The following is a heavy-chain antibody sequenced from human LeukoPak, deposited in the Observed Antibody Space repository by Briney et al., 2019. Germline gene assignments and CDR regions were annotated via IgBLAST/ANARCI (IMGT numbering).Heavy chain of an antibody. Sequence: SETLSLTCIVSAYSISSGYYWGWIRQPPGKGLEWIGSIYHSESTYYNPSLKRRVTISIDTSKNQFSLKLSSVTAADTAVYYCARRPGNAPFDSSGYYYYFDYWGQGTLVTVSS. CDR2: IYHSEST. CDR1: AYSISSGYY. V-gene: IGHV4-38-2*02. J-gene: IGHJ4*02. D-gene: IGHD3-22*01. CDR3: ARRPGNAPFDSSGYYYYFDY.